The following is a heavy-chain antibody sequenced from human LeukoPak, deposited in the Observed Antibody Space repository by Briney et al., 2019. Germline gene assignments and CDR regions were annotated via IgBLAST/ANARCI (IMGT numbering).Heavy chain of an antibody. J-gene: IGHJ4*01. Sequence: GGSLRLSCAASGFTFSSYEMNWVRQAPGKGLEWVSYISSSGSTIYYADSVKGRFTISRDNSKNTLYLQMNSLRPDDTALYYCSTDPRLLIYWGHGTLVTVSS. CDR1: GFTFSSYE. D-gene: IGHD2-8*01. CDR2: ISSSGSTI. V-gene: IGHV3-48*03. CDR3: STDPRLLIY.